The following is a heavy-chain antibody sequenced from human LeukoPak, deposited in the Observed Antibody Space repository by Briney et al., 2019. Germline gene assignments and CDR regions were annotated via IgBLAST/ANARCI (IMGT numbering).Heavy chain of an antibody. CDR2: VNDGGRT. CDR1: GGSFSGYT. V-gene: IGHV4-34*01. D-gene: IGHD3-3*01. J-gene: IGHJ4*02. Sequence: SETLSLTCSVSGGSFSGYTWNWIRQSPGQGLEWVGEVNDGGRTNYHPSLKSRVTISVDTSKSQFSLMMSSVTAADTAVFFCARSLDFWGNSGNYFDFWGQGILVTVSS. CDR3: ARSLDFWGNSGNYFDF.